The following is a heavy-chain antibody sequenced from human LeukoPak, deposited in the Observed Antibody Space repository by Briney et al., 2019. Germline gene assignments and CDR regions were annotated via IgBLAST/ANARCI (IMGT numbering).Heavy chain of an antibody. CDR2: INHSGIT. V-gene: IGHV4-34*01. Sequence: SETPSLTCAVYGGSFSGYYWIRQPPGKGLEWIGEINHSGITNYNPSLKSRVTISVDTSKNQFSLKLTSVTAADTAVYFCARGPQYCTSTTCPRWGQGTLVTVSS. D-gene: IGHD2-2*01. CDR3: ARGPQYCTSTTCPR. J-gene: IGHJ4*02. CDR1: GGSFSGYY.